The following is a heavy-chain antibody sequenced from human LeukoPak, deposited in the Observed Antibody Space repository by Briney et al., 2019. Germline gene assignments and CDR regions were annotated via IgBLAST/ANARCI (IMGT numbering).Heavy chain of an antibody. D-gene: IGHD3-10*01. J-gene: IGHJ4*02. CDR3: ARDYASDY. CDR2: ISRSGDTI. V-gene: IGHV3-48*04. Sequence: PGGSLRLSCAASGFTFSSYSMNWVRQAPGKGLEWVSYISRSGDTIYFADSVKGRFTISRDNAKNSLYLKMSSLRAEDTAVYYCARDYASDYWGQGTLVTVSS. CDR1: GFTFSSYS.